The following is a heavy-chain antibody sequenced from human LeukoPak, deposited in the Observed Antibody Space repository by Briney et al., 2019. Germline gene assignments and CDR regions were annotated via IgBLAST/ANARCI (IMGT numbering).Heavy chain of an antibody. CDR1: GFTFSSYS. D-gene: IGHD3-10*01. CDR3: ARLSGGSGSYPYYYGMDV. Sequence: GGSLRLSCAASGFTFSSYSMNGVRQAPGKGLEGVSYISSSSSTIYYADSVKGRFTISRDNAKNSLYLQMNSLRDEDTAVYYCARLSGGSGSYPYYYGMDVWGQGTTVTVSS. CDR2: ISSSSSTI. J-gene: IGHJ6*02. V-gene: IGHV3-48*02.